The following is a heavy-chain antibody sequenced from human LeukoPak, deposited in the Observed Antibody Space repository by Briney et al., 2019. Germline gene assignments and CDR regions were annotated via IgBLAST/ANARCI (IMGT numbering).Heavy chain of an antibody. Sequence: GGSLRLSCAASGFTFSSYAMHWVRQAPGKGLEWVAVISYDGSNKYYADSVKGRFTISRDNSKNTLYLQMNSLRAEDTAVYYCARHQKNSSSWYLGDYWGQGTLVTVSS. CDR3: ARHQKNSSSWYLGDY. V-gene: IGHV3-30*04. J-gene: IGHJ4*02. CDR1: GFTFSSYA. CDR2: ISYDGSNK. D-gene: IGHD6-13*01.